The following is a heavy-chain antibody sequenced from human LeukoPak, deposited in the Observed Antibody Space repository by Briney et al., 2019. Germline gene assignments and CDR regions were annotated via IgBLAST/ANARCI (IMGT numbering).Heavy chain of an antibody. V-gene: IGHV4-38-2*02. J-gene: IGHJ3*02. CDR2: MYHSGSA. CDR3: AREDMVRGPYDAFDI. CDR1: GYSISSGYY. D-gene: IGHD3-10*01. Sequence: SETLSLTCTVSGYSISSGYYWGWIRQPPGKGLEWIGSMYHSGSAYYNPSLKSRVTISVDTSKNQFSLKLSSVTAADTAVYYCAREDMVRGPYDAFDIWGQGTMVTVSS.